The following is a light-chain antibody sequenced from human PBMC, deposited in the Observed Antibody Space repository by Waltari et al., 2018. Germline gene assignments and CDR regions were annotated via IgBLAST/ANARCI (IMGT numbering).Light chain of an antibody. Sequence: QSALTQPASVSGSPGKSITISCTGTSNDVGSYNLVSWYQQHPGKAPKLIIYEANKRPSGISNRLSGSKSGNTASLTISGLEAEDEAEYYCCSYAGSIFVFGTGTKVTVL. CDR1: SNDVGSYNL. J-gene: IGLJ1*01. CDR2: EAN. V-gene: IGLV2-23*01. CDR3: CSYAGSIFV.